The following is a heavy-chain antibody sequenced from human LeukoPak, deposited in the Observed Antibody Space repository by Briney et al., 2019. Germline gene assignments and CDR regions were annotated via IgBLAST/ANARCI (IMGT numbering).Heavy chain of an antibody. J-gene: IGHJ4*02. CDR1: GGPFSTNA. Sequence: SVKVSCKASGGPFSTNAINWVRQAPGQGLEWMGGIIPLFGTTKYAQKFQGRVTISADKSTNTAYMELSSLRSEDTAMYYCARDRKFYYDTSGYASFDFWGQGTLVTAST. CDR2: IIPLFGTT. CDR3: ARDRKFYYDTSGYASFDF. V-gene: IGHV1-69*06. D-gene: IGHD3-22*01.